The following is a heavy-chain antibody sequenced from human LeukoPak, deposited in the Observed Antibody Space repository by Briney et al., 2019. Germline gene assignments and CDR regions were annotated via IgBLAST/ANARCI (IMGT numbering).Heavy chain of an antibody. D-gene: IGHD1-26*01. CDR2: MNLKSGYT. CDR1: GYSFTTYD. J-gene: IGHJ4*02. CDR3: ARVAGSIDY. V-gene: IGHV1-8*03. Sequence: ASVKVSCKASGYSFTTYDSNWVRQATGQGLEWMGWMNLKSGYTGYAQKFQGRVTITRDTSTSTVYMELSSLRSEDTAVYYCARVAGSIDYWGQGTLVTVSS.